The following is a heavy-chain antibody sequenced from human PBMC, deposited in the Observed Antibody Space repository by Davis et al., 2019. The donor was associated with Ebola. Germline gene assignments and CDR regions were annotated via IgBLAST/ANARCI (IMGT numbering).Heavy chain of an antibody. Sequence: GESLKISCAATGFTFSSYSMSWVRQAPGKGLDWVASIKQDGSEKYYVDSVKGRFTISRDNAKNSLFLQMNSLRAEDMAVYYCARGWNYAYDYWGQGTLVTVSS. CDR3: ARGWNYAYDY. CDR1: GFTFSSYS. CDR2: IKQDGSEK. V-gene: IGHV3-7*01. J-gene: IGHJ4*02. D-gene: IGHD1-7*01.